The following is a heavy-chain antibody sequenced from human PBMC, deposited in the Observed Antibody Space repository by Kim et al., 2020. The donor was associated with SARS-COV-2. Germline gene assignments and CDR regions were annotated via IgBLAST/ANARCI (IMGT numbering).Heavy chain of an antibody. J-gene: IGHJ3*02. CDR2: ISAYNGNT. CDR1: GYTFTSYG. D-gene: IGHD3-3*01. Sequence: ASVKVSCKASGYTFTSYGISWVRQAPGQGLEWMGWISAYNGNTNYAQKLQGRVTMTTDTSTSTAYMELRSLRSDDTAVYYCASRVGFYAHTSPHAFDIWGQGTMVTVSS. V-gene: IGHV1-18*01. CDR3: ASRVGFYAHTSPHAFDI.